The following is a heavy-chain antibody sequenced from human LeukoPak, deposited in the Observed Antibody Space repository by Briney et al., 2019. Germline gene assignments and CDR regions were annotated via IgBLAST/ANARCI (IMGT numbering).Heavy chain of an antibody. J-gene: IGHJ1*01. CDR2: IYNSGST. V-gene: IGHV4-59*01. CDR3: ATGSGSCSEYFQH. D-gene: IGHD1-26*01. Sequence: SETLSLICTVSGGSISSYYWSWIRQPPGKGLEWIGYIYNSGSTKYNPSLKSRVTISVDTSKNQFSLKLRSVTAADTAVYYCATGSGSCSEYFQHWGQGTLVTVSS. CDR1: GGSISSYY.